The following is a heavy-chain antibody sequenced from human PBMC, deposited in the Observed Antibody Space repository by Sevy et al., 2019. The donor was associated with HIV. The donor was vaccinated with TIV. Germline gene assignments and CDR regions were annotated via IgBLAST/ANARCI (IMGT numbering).Heavy chain of an antibody. J-gene: IGHJ3*02. CDR3: ARRGLSTMYDAFDI. V-gene: IGHV3-21*01. CDR1: GFTFNNYL. Sequence: GGSLRLSCAASGFTFNNYLMNWVRQAPGKGLEWVSSISGISNYIYYTDSVKGRFTITSDNAKNSLYLQMNSLRAEDTAVYYCARRGLSTMYDAFDIWGQRTMVTVSS. D-gene: IGHD5-12*01. CDR2: ISGISNYI.